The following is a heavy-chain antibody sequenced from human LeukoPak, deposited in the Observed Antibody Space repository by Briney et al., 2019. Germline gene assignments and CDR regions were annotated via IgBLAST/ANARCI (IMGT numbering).Heavy chain of an antibody. J-gene: IGHJ3*02. V-gene: IGHV4-39*07. CDR1: GFTFSSYA. CDR3: ARDTVTTGLDI. Sequence: GSLRLSCAASGFTFSSYAMSWIRQPPGKGLEWIGSIYYSGSTYYNPSLKSRVTISVDRSKNQFSLKLSSVTAADTAVYYCARDTVTTGLDIWGQGTMVTVSS. CDR2: IYYSGST. D-gene: IGHD4-17*01.